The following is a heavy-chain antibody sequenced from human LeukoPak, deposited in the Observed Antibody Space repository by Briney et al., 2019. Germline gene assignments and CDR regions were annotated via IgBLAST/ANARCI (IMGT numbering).Heavy chain of an antibody. J-gene: IGHJ5*02. D-gene: IGHD3-16*02. CDR2: INHSGST. CDR3: AREGDYLWGSYRRDWFDP. V-gene: IGHV4-34*01. Sequence: SETLSLTCAVYGGSFSGYYWSWIRQPPGKGLEWIGEINHSGSTNYNPSLKSRVTISVDTSKNQFSLKLSSVTAADTAVYYCAREGDYLWGSYRRDWFDPWGQGTLVTVSS. CDR1: GGSFSGYY.